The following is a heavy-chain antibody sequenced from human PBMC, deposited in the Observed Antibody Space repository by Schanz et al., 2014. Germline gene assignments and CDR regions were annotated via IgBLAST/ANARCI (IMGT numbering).Heavy chain of an antibody. D-gene: IGHD2-21*02. CDR3: AKDLGVDCGDGCFNWYFDL. J-gene: IGHJ2*01. CDR2: VSSRSDEI. V-gene: IGHV3-23*04. Sequence: VQLVDSGGGLVQPGGSLRLSCSASTFTFDHYAMTWVRQAPGKGLEWVAAVSSRSDEIKYADSVRGRFTISRDNSRSTMYLQMNSLRAEDTAVYFCAKDLGVDCGDGCFNWYFDLWGRGTLVTVSS. CDR1: TFTFDHYA.